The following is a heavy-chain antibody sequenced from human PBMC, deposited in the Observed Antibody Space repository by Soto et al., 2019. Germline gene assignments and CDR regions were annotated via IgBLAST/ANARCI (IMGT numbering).Heavy chain of an antibody. CDR2: ISAYNGNT. CDR1: GYTFTSYG. CDR3: ASQGRGCDY. V-gene: IGHV1-18*01. D-gene: IGHD1-26*01. J-gene: IGHJ4*02. Sequence: QVELVQSGAEVKKPGATVKVSCKASGYTFTSYGISWVRQAPGQGLEWMGWISAYNGNTNYAQKLQGRVNMTTDAYTSTAHMELRSRRSDDTTVYYCASQGRGCDYWGQGTLVTVSS.